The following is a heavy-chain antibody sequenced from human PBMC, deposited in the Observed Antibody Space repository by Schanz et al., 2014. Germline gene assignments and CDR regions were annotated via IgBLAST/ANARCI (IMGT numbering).Heavy chain of an antibody. CDR3: VKTDAGWRFDY. J-gene: IGHJ4*02. Sequence: EVQVVESGGGLVQPGGSLRLSCATSGFTFTTFAMTWVRQAPGKGLEWVSGISDRGDGTNYGDSVRGRFTISRDNSRNTVYLQMNNVGVVDTATYYCVKTDAGWRFDYWGQGTLVIVSS. CDR1: GFTFTTFA. V-gene: IGHV3-23*04. CDR2: ISDRGDGT. D-gene: IGHD6-19*01.